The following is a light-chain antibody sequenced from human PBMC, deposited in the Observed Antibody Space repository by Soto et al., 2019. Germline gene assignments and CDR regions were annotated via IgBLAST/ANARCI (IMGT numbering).Light chain of an antibody. CDR1: SSEVGSYNL. CDR3: CSYAGSSTPEVV. J-gene: IGLJ2*01. Sequence: QSVLTQPASVSGSPGQSIAISFTGTSSEVGSYNLVSWYQQHPGKAPKLMIYEGSKRPSGVSNRFSGSKSGNTASLTISGLQAQNEADYYCCSYAGSSTPEVVFGGGTKLTVL. CDR2: EGS. V-gene: IGLV2-23*01.